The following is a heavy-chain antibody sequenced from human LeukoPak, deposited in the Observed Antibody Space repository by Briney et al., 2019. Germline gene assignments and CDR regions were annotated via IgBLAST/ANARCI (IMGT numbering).Heavy chain of an antibody. J-gene: IGHJ3*02. CDR2: MNPNSGNT. Sequence: ASVKVSCKASGYTFTSYDINWVRQATGQGLEWMGWMNPNSGNTGYAQKFQGRVTITRNTSISTAYMELSSLRSEDTAVYYCASPIAVAGTGAFDIWAKGQWSPSLQ. D-gene: IGHD6-19*01. CDR3: ASPIAVAGTGAFDI. V-gene: IGHV1-8*03. CDR1: GYTFTSYD.